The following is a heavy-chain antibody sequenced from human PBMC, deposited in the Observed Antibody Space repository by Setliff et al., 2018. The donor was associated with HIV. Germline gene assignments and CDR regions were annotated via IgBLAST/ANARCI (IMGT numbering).Heavy chain of an antibody. CDR2: IWYDGSNK. V-gene: IGHV3-33*01. J-gene: IGHJ4*02. D-gene: IGHD6-19*01. CDR1: GFTFSTHA. CDR3: TSDPPASGWTLAY. Sequence: GESPKISCGASGFTFSTHAMHWVRQAPGKALEWVAYIWYDGSNKYYADSVKGRFAISRDNSKNTLYLQMDSLRAEDTALYYCTSDPPASGWTLAYWGQGALVTVSS.